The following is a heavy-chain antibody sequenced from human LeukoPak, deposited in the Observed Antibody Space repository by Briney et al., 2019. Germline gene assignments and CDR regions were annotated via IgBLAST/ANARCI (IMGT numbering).Heavy chain of an antibody. Sequence: PGESLKISCKGSGYSFTSHWIVWVRQMPGKGLEWMGISYLGDSDTRYSPSLQGQVTISADKSISTAYLQWSSLKASDTAMYYCARRRAVAGTYYFDYRGQGTLVTVSS. CDR1: GYSFTSHW. D-gene: IGHD6-19*01. CDR3: ARRRAVAGTYYFDY. V-gene: IGHV5-51*01. J-gene: IGHJ4*02. CDR2: SYLGDSDT.